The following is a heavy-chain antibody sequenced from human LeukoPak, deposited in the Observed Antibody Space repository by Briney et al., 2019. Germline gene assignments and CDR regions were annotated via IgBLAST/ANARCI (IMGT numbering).Heavy chain of an antibody. CDR1: GDSVSSNSAA. V-gene: IGHV6-1*01. CDR3: ARDQGGYSSSPGEFDY. J-gene: IGHJ4*02. CDR2: TYYRSKWYN. D-gene: IGHD6-6*01. Sequence: SQTLSLTCAISGDSVSSNSAAWNWIRQSPSRGLEWLGRTYYRSKWYNDYAVSVKSRITINPDTSKNQFSLQLNSVTPEDAAVYYCARDQGGYSSSPGEFDYWGQGTLVTVSS.